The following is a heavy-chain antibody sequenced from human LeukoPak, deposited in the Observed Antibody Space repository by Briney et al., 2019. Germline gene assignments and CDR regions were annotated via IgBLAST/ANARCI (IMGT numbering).Heavy chain of an antibody. CDR1: GGTFSSYA. CDR3: ARSVRGGYYNWFDP. V-gene: IGHV1-69*13. Sequence: SVKVSCKASGGTFSSYAISWVRQAPGQGIEWMGGIIPIFGTANYAQKFQGRVTITADESTSTAYMELSSLRSEDTAVYYCARSVRGGYYNWFDPWGQGTLVTVSS. CDR2: IIPIFGTA. D-gene: IGHD3-3*01. J-gene: IGHJ5*02.